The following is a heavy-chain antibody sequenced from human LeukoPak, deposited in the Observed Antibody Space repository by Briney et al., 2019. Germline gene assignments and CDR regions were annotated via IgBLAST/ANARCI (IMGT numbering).Heavy chain of an antibody. V-gene: IGHV3-66*01. J-gene: IGHJ6*03. CDR1: GFTVSSNY. D-gene: IGHD3-3*01. CDR2: IYSGGST. CDR3: AKVPYYDFWSDSPAYMDV. Sequence: GGSLRLSCAASGFTVSSNYMSWVRQAPGKGLEWVSVIYSGGSTYYADSVKGRFTISRDNSKNTLYLQMNSLRAEDTAVYYCAKVPYYDFWSDSPAYMDVWGKGTTVTVSS.